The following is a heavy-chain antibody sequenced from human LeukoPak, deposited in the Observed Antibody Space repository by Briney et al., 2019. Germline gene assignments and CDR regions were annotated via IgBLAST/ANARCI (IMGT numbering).Heavy chain of an antibody. J-gene: IGHJ5*02. D-gene: IGHD6-13*01. V-gene: IGHV1-18*01. CDR3: ARDGLAAAGSSANWFDP. CDR1: GYTFTSYG. Sequence: ASAKVSCKASGYTFTSYGTSWGRQAPGQGLEWMGWISAYNGNTNNAQKLQGRVTMTTDTSTSTAYMELRSLRPDDTAVYYCARDGLAAAGSSANWFDPCGQRTLVTASS. CDR2: ISAYNGNT.